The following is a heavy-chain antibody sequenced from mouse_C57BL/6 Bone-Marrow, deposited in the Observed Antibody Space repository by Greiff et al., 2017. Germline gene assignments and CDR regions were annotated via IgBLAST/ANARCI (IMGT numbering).Heavy chain of an antibody. V-gene: IGHV5-6*01. Sequence: EVKLVESGGDLVKPGGSLKLSCAASGFTFSSYGMSWVRQTPDKRLEWVATISSGGSYTYYPDNVKGRFTISRDNAKNTLYLQMSSLKSEDTAMYYCGRNDYGSSSYAMDYWGQGTSVTVSS. CDR2: ISSGGSYT. CDR3: GRNDYGSSSYAMDY. D-gene: IGHD1-1*01. CDR1: GFTFSSYG. J-gene: IGHJ4*01.